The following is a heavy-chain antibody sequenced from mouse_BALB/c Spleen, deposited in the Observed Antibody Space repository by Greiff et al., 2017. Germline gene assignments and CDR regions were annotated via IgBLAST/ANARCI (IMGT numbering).Heavy chain of an antibody. D-gene: IGHD3-2*01. CDR2: ISYSGST. V-gene: IGHV3-2*02. CDR3: ARGGTARAYYAMDY. CDR1: GYSITSDYA. Sequence: EVKLQESGPGLVKPSQSLSLTCTVTGYSITSDYAWNWIRQFPGNKLEWMGYISYSGSTSYNPSLKSRISITRDTSKNQFFLQLNSVTTEDTATYYCARGGTARAYYAMDYWGQGTSVTVSS. J-gene: IGHJ4*01.